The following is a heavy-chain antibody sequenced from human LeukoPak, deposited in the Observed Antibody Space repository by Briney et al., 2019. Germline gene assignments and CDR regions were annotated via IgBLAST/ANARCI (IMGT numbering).Heavy chain of an antibody. V-gene: IGHV1-69*01. J-gene: IGHJ5*02. CDR3: ARDLIETISGVVIIGGWFDP. CDR1: GGTFSSYA. D-gene: IGHD3-3*01. Sequence: SVKVSCKASGGTFSSYAISWVRQAPGQGLEWMGEIIPIFGTANYAQKFQGRVTITADESTSTAYMELSSLRSEDTAVYYCARDLIETISGVVIIGGWFDPWGQGTLVTVSS. CDR2: IIPIFGTA.